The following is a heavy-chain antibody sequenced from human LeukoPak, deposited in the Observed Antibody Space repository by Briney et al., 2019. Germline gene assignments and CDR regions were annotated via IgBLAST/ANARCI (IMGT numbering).Heavy chain of an antibody. CDR2: IIPIFGTA. CDR1: GGTFSSYA. V-gene: IGHV1-69*01. D-gene: IGHD1-26*01. J-gene: IGHJ4*02. Sequence: SVKVSCKASGGTFSSYAISWVRQAPGQGLEWMGGIIPIFGTANYAQKFQGRVTITADESTSTVYLYLTSLRSEDTAVYFCTRGSAGIAPATTKNFFDFWGQGTLVTVSS. CDR3: TRGSAGIAPATTKNFFDF.